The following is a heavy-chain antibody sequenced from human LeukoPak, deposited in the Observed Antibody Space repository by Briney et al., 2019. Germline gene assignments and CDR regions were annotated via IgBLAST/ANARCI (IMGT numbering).Heavy chain of an antibody. CDR2: ISSSGSTI. J-gene: IGHJ6*03. CDR3: ARDPYNGNYGDSYYYYMDV. CDR1: GFTFSSYE. V-gene: IGHV3-48*03. D-gene: IGHD1-26*01. Sequence: GGSLRLSCAASGFTFSSYEMNWVRQAPGKGLEWVSYISSSGSTIYYADSVKGRFTISRDNAKNSLYLQMNSLRAEDTAIYYCARDPYNGNYGDSYYYYMDVWGKGTTVTISS.